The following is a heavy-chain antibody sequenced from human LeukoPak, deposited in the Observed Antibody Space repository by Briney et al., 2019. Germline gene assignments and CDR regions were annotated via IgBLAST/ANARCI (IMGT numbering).Heavy chain of an antibody. CDR2: ISYDGSNK. D-gene: IGHD3-10*01. V-gene: IGHV3-30*18. Sequence: GGSLRLSCAASGFTFSSYGMHWVRQAPGKGLEWVAVISYDGSNKYYADSVKGRFTISRDNSKNTLYLQMNSLRAEHTAVYYCAKDDGSAYYYYGMDVWGQGTTVTVSS. CDR3: AKDDGSAYYYYGMDV. CDR1: GFTFSSYG. J-gene: IGHJ6*02.